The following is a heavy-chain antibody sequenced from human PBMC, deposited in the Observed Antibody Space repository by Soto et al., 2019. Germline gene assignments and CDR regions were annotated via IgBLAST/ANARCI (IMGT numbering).Heavy chain of an antibody. D-gene: IGHD3-22*01. CDR1: GGSISSYY. CDR3: ARRWYYYDSSGYYYDAFDI. Sequence: SETLSLTCTVSGGSISSYYWSWIRQPPGKGLEWIGYIYYSGSTNYNPSLKSRVTISVDTSKNHFSLKLSSVTAADTAVYYCARRWYYYDSSGYYYDAFDIWGQGTMVTVSS. J-gene: IGHJ3*02. CDR2: IYYSGST. V-gene: IGHV4-59*08.